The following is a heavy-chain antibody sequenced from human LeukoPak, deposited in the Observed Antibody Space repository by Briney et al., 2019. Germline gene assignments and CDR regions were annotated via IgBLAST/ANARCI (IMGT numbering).Heavy chain of an antibody. J-gene: IGHJ4*02. Sequence: GRSLRLSCAASGFTFDDYAMHWVRQAPGKGLEWVSGISWNSGSIGYADSVRGRFTISRDNAKNSLYLQMNSLRAEDTALYYCAKAPTYYYDSSGYPEGDYYFDYWGQGTLVTVSS. V-gene: IGHV3-9*01. CDR2: ISWNSGSI. D-gene: IGHD3-22*01. CDR3: AKAPTYYYDSSGYPEGDYYFDY. CDR1: GFTFDDYA.